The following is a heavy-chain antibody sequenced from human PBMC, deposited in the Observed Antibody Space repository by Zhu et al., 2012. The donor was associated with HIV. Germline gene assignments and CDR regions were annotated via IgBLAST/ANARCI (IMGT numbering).Heavy chain of an antibody. V-gene: IGHV4-38-2*01. CDR1: GYSINSDYY. Sequence: QVQLQESGPGLVKPSETLSLTCGVSGYSINSDYYWGWIRQPPGKGLEWIGSVYYSGSTYYNPSLKSRLTISVHTSRNQFSLKLSSVTAADTAVYYCARHRHVAQTYYDYVWGNYVGDSFETWGQGTMVTVSS. CDR2: VYYSGST. CDR3: ARHRHVAQTYYDYVWGNYVGDSFET. D-gene: IGHD3-16*01. J-gene: IGHJ3*02.